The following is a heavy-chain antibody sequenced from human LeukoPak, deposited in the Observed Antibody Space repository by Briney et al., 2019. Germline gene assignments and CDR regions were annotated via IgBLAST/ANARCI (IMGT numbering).Heavy chain of an antibody. CDR3: ARNDRFGELSAY. J-gene: IGHJ4*02. Sequence: SVKVSCKASGYTFTGYYMHWVRQAPGQGLEWMGGIIPVFGTANYAQRFQGRVTITADESTSTAYMELSSLRSEDTAVYYCARNDRFGELSAYWGQGTLVTDSS. CDR1: GYTFTGYY. V-gene: IGHV1-69*13. D-gene: IGHD3-10*01. CDR2: IIPVFGTA.